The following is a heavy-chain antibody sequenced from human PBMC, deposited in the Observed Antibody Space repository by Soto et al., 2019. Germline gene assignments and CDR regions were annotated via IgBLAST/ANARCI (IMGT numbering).Heavy chain of an antibody. Sequence: SSETLSLTCTVSGGSISSSSYYWGWIHRPPGKGLEWIGSIYYSGSTYYNPSLKSRVTISVDTSKNQFSLKLSSVTAADTAVYYCECLPYYYYYGMDVWGQGTTVTVSS. CDR2: IYYSGST. CDR1: GGSISSSSYY. J-gene: IGHJ6*02. CDR3: ECLPYYYYYGMDV. D-gene: IGHD2-2*01. V-gene: IGHV4-39*01.